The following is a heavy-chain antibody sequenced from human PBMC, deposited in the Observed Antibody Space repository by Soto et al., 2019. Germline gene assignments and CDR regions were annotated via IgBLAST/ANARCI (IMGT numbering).Heavy chain of an antibody. J-gene: IGHJ4*02. D-gene: IGHD2-15*01. V-gene: IGHV4-59*11. CDR3: ARGGWSLDY. Sequence: SETLSLTCSVSGGSIISHYWSWIRQPPGKGLEWIGYIHYSGRTDYNPSLKSRLTISVDTSKNQFSLKLNSVTAADTAAYYCARGGWSLDYWGQGTLVTVSS. CDR1: GGSIISHY. CDR2: IHYSGRT.